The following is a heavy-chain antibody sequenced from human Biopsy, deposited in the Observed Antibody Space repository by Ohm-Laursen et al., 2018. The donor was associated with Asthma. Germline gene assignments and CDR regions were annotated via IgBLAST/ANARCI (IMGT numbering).Heavy chain of an antibody. CDR1: GFTFSNFW. Sequence: SLRLSCSAVGFTFSNFWMSWVRQAPGKGLEWVANINLDGREKYNVDSVKGRFNISRDNAENSLYLQMNNLTAEDTAMYYCVRDLSGEQDFWGQGALVTVSS. J-gene: IGHJ4*02. CDR2: INLDGREK. V-gene: IGHV3-7*01. D-gene: IGHD1/OR15-1a*01. CDR3: VRDLSGEQDF.